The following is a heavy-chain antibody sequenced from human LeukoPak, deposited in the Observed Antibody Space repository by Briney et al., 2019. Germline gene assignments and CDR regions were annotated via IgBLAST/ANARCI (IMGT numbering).Heavy chain of an antibody. J-gene: IGHJ3*02. V-gene: IGHV3-21*01. CDR3: ASAHYDILTGYSSDAFDI. CDR1: GFTFSSYS. Sequence: GGSLRLSCAASGFTFSSYSMNWVRQAPGKGLEWVSSISSSSSYIYYADSVKGRFTMSRDNARNSVYLQMNSLRAEDTDVYYCASAHYDILTGYSSDAFDIWGQGTMVTVSS. CDR2: ISSSSSYI. D-gene: IGHD3-9*01.